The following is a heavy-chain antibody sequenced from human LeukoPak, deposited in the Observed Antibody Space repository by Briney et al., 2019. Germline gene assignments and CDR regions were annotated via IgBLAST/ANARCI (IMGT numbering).Heavy chain of an antibody. Sequence: GESLKISCKGSGYSSTSYWIGWVRQMPGKGLEWMGIIYPGDSDTRYSPSFQGQVTISADKSISTAYLQWSSLKASDTAMYYCARQIYYYDSSGSENWFDPWGQGTLVTVSS. J-gene: IGHJ5*02. CDR2: IYPGDSDT. V-gene: IGHV5-51*01. CDR3: ARQIYYYDSSGSENWFDP. D-gene: IGHD3-22*01. CDR1: GYSSTSYW.